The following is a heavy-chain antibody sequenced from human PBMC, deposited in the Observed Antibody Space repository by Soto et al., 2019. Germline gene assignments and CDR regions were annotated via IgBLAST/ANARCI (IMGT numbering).Heavy chain of an antibody. CDR2: IGGSGGIT. Sequence: GGSLRLSCAASGFTFSSYAMSWVRQAPGKGLEWVSAIGGSGGITYSADSVKGRFTISRDNSKNTLFLQMNSLRAEDTAVYYCAKLPTTSRWFCSWGQGSLVTVPS. J-gene: IGHJ5*02. V-gene: IGHV3-23*01. CDR1: GFTFSSYA. D-gene: IGHD2-2*01. CDR3: AKLPTTSRWFCS.